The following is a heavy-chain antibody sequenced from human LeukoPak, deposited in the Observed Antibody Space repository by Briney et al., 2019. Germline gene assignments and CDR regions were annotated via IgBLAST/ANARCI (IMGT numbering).Heavy chain of an antibody. V-gene: IGHV1-2*02. Sequence: ASVKVSCKASGYTFTGYYMHWARQAPGQGLEWMGWINPNSGGTNYAQKFQGRVTMTRDTSISTAYMELSRLRSDDTAVYYCALTMIAFNYFDYWGQGTLVTVSS. CDR3: ALTMIAFNYFDY. J-gene: IGHJ4*02. CDR2: INPNSGGT. D-gene: IGHD3-22*01. CDR1: GYTFTGYY.